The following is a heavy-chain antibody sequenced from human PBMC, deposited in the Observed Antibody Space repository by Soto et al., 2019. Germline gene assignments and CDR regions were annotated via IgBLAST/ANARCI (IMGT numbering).Heavy chain of an antibody. V-gene: IGHV1-18*01. Sequence: QVQLVQSGAEVKKPGASVKVSCKASGYTFTSYGISWVRQAPGQGLEWMGWISAYNGHTNYAQKFQGRVTMTTDISTSTAYMELRSLRSDVTAVNYCASDDGNVAVRATVDYWGQGTLVTVAS. CDR3: ASDDGNVAVRATVDY. J-gene: IGHJ4*02. CDR1: GYTFTSYG. D-gene: IGHD2-2*01. CDR2: ISAYNGHT.